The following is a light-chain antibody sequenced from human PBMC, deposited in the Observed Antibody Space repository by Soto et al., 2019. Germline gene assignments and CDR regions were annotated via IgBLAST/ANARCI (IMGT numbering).Light chain of an antibody. Sequence: EIVLTQSPGTLSLSPGERATLSCRASQSVSSSYLAWYQQKPGQAPRLLISGASSRATGIPDRFSGSGSGTNFTLTISRLEPEDFAVYYCQQYGSSPFTFGPGTKVEIK. J-gene: IGKJ3*01. V-gene: IGKV3-20*01. CDR2: GAS. CDR1: QSVSSSY. CDR3: QQYGSSPFT.